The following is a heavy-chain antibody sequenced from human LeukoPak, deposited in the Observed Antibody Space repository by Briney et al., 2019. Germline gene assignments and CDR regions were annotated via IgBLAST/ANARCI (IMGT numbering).Heavy chain of an antibody. Sequence: ASVKVSCKASGYTFTGYYMHWVRQAPGQGLEWMGGINPNSGGTNYAQKFQGRVTMTRDTSISTAYMELSRLRSDDTAVYYCARDAGYDILTGYDAFDIWGQGTMVTVSS. D-gene: IGHD3-9*01. CDR1: GYTFTGYY. CDR2: INPNSGGT. J-gene: IGHJ3*02. V-gene: IGHV1-2*02. CDR3: ARDAGYDILTGYDAFDI.